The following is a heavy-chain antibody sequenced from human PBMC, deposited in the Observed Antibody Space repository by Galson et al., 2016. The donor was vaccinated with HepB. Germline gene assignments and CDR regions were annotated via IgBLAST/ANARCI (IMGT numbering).Heavy chain of an antibody. Sequence: SLRLSCAASGFTLAGQGMSWVRQAPGQGLAWVSDIVAGGNTYYADSVKGRFTISREISKNTLYLKMNSLRAEDTAIYYCGGHGGNSAWGQGTLVTVSS. V-gene: IGHV3-23*01. CDR1: GFTLAGQG. CDR2: IVAGGNT. D-gene: IGHD4-23*01. J-gene: IGHJ4*02. CDR3: GGHGGNSA.